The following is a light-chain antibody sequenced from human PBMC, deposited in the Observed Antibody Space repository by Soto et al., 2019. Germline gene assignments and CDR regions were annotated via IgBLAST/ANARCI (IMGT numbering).Light chain of an antibody. J-gene: IGLJ1*01. CDR1: SSNIGNNA. CDR2: YDD. V-gene: IGLV1-36*01. CDR3: AAWDDSLNVYV. Sequence: QSALTQPPSVSEAPRQRVTISCSGSSSNIGNNAVNWYQQLPGKAPKLLIYYDDLLPSGVSDRFSGSKSGTSASLAISGLQSEDEADYYCAAWDDSLNVYVFGTGTKLTVL.